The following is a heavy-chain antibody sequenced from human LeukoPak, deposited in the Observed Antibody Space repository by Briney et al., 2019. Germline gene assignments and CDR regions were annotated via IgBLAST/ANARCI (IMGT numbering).Heavy chain of an antibody. J-gene: IGHJ4*02. CDR3: VKDRGKYSTSSGLDY. CDR1: GFTFDEYA. CDR2: ITWNSGNI. D-gene: IGHD6-6*01. V-gene: IGHV3-9*03. Sequence: GGSLRLSCAAPGFTFDEYAMHWVRQAPGKGLEWVSGITWNSGNIVYADSVKGRFTISRDNPKKSLYLQMNSLRDEDMALYYCVKDRGKYSTSSGLDYWGQGILVTVSS.